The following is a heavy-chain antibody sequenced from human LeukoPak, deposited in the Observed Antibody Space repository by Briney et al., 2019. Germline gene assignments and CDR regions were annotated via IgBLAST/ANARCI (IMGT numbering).Heavy chain of an antibody. CDR2: ISANNGNT. V-gene: IGHV1-18*01. Sequence: ASVKVSCKASGYTFTNYDISWVRQAPGQGLEWVGWISANNGNTNYAQKFQGRVIMTTDTSTSTAYMEQGSLRSDDTAVYYCAREDCSGGSCYMGDYWGQGTLVTVSS. J-gene: IGHJ4*02. CDR1: GYTFTNYD. D-gene: IGHD2-15*01. CDR3: AREDCSGGSCYMGDY.